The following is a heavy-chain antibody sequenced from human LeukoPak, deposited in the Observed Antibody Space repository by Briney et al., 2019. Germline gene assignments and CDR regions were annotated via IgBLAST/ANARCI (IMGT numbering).Heavy chain of an antibody. CDR2: IYYSGVT. CDR3: ARREGSHYSVDV. Sequence: SETLSLTCTVSGASLSSYYWSWIREVPGTGLEWIGSIYYSGVTNFNPSLKRRIAMSVDTSRNLFSLKVTSVIAADTAVYYCARREGSHYSVDVWGQGTTVTVSS. V-gene: IGHV4-59*08. CDR1: GASLSSYY. D-gene: IGHD5-12*01. J-gene: IGHJ6*02.